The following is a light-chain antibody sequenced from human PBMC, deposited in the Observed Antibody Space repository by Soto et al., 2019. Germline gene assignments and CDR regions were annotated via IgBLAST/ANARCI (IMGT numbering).Light chain of an antibody. Sequence: EIVLTQSPATLSLSPGERTTLSCRASESASTFLAWYQQKPGQAPRLLIYEASSRATGIPARFSGGGSGTVFTLTISRLEPEDFAVYYCQHRSNWPWTFGQGTKVEI. CDR2: EAS. V-gene: IGKV3-11*01. CDR1: ESASTF. CDR3: QHRSNWPWT. J-gene: IGKJ1*01.